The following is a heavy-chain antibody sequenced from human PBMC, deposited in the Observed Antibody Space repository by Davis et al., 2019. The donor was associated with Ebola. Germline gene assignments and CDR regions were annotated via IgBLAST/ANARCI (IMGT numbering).Heavy chain of an antibody. Sequence: SVKVSCKASGGTFSSYAISWVRQAPGQGLEWMGGIIPIFGTANYAQKFQGRVTITADKSTSTAYMELRSLRSDDTAVYYCARGPHDGWYFDLWGRGTLVTVSS. CDR1: GGTFSSYA. J-gene: IGHJ2*01. D-gene: IGHD1-1*01. V-gene: IGHV1-69*06. CDR3: ARGPHDGWYFDL. CDR2: IIPIFGTA.